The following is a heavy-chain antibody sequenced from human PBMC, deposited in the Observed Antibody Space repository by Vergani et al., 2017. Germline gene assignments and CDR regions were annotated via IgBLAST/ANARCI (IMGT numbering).Heavy chain of an antibody. J-gene: IGHJ4*02. Sequence: EVQLLQSGGGVIQPGGSVRLSCAASGFTFSACPMTWVRQAPGKGLEWVSYISSSSSTIYYADSVKGRFTISRDNAKNSLYLQMNSLRAEDTAVYYCARVPGKIQLWFSWGQGTLVTVSS. V-gene: IGHV3-48*01. CDR2: ISSSSSTI. CDR1: GFTFSACP. CDR3: ARVPGKIQLWFS. D-gene: IGHD5-18*01.